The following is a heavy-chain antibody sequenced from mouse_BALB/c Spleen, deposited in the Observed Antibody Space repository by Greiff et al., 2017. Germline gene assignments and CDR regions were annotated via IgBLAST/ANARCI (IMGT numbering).Heavy chain of an antibody. CDR2: IYPGSGST. CDR3: ARFPHDGYYVEYYFDY. D-gene: IGHD2-3*01. CDR1: GYTFTDYV. J-gene: IGHJ2*01. V-gene: IGHV1-77*01. Sequence: VQLQQSGPELVKPGASVKMSCKASGYTFTDYVISWVKQRTGQGLEWIGEIYPGSGSTYYNEKFKGKATLTADKSSNTAYMQLSSLTSEDSAVYFCARFPHDGYYVEYYFDYWGQGTTLTVSS.